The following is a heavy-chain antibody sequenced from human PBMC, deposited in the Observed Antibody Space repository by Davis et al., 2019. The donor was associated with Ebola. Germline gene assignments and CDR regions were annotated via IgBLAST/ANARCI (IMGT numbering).Heavy chain of an antibody. V-gene: IGHV4-59*01. J-gene: IGHJ5*02. CDR2: IYYSGST. CDR1: GGSISSYY. Sequence: PSETLSLTCAVYGGSISSYYWSWIRQPPGKGLEWIGYIYYSGSTNYNPSLKSRVTISVDTSKNQFSLKLSSVTAADTAVYYCARALGTGGVCYECSWFDPWGQGTLVTVSS. CDR3: ARALGTGGVCYECSWFDP. D-gene: IGHD2-8*02.